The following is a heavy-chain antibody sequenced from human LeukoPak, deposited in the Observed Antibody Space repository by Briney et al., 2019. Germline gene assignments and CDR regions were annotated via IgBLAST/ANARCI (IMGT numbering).Heavy chain of an antibody. CDR2: ISYDGSNT. Sequence: PGGSLRLSCTASGFTFSGYGMHWVRQAPGMGLEWVAIISYDGSNTFYGDSVKGRFTISRDNSKKTLYLQMNSLRTEDTAVYYCARDQTAVTGVWGTIDYWGQGTLVIVSS. V-gene: IGHV3-30*03. CDR3: ARDQTAVTGVWGTIDY. CDR1: GFTFSGYG. D-gene: IGHD2-8*02. J-gene: IGHJ4*02.